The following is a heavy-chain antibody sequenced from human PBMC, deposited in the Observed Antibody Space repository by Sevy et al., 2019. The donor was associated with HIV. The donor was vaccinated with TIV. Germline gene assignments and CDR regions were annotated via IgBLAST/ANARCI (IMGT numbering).Heavy chain of an antibody. CDR1: GFTFSTYN. V-gene: IGHV3-21*01. CDR2: IWSSSSYI. J-gene: IGHJ4*02. CDR3: ARDRTYGSFIDY. D-gene: IGHD3-10*01. Sequence: GGSLRLSCAASGFTFSTYNMNWVRQAPGKGLGWVSSIWSSSSYIYYADSVKGRFTISRDNAKNSLYLQMNSLKVEDTAVYYCARDRTYGSFIDYWGQGTLVTVSS.